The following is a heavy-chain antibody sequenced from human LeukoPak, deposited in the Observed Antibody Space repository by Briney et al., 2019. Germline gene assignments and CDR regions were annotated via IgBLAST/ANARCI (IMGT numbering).Heavy chain of an antibody. V-gene: IGHV3-48*03. J-gene: IGHJ6*03. CDR1: GFTFSSYE. D-gene: IGHD6-13*01. CDR2: ISSSGSTI. Sequence: PGGSLRPSCAASGFTFSSYEMNWVRQVPGKGLEWVSYISSSGSTIYYADSVKGRFTISRDNAKNSLYLQMNSLRAEDTAVYYCARDSSSWSILGYYYYYMDVWGKGTTVTISS. CDR3: ARDSSSWSILGYYYYYMDV.